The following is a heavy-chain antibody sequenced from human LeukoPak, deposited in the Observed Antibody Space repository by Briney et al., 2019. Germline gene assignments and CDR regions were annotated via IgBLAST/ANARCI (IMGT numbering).Heavy chain of an antibody. CDR1: GFIFSSYN. D-gene: IGHD5-12*01. J-gene: IGHJ4*02. CDR3: ARDSGYSGYDDY. V-gene: IGHV3-21*01. Sequence: PGGSLRLSCTASGFIFSSYNMNWVRQAPGKGLEWVSSISSSSSYIYYADSVKGRFTISRDNAKNSLYLQMNSLRAEDTAVYYCARDSGYSGYDDYWGQGTLVTVSS. CDR2: ISSSSSYI.